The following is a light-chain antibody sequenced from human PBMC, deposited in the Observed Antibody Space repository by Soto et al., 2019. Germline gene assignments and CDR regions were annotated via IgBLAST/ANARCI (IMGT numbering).Light chain of an antibody. Sequence: VLTQPASVSGSPGQSITISCTGTSSDVGGYDFVSWYQQHPGQAPKLMIYEVTNRPSGVSNRFSGSKSANTASLIISGLQAEDEADYYCSSYTSSSTLLYVFGTGTKVTVL. CDR1: SSDVGGYDF. V-gene: IGLV2-14*01. CDR3: SSYTSSSTLLYV. CDR2: EVT. J-gene: IGLJ1*01.